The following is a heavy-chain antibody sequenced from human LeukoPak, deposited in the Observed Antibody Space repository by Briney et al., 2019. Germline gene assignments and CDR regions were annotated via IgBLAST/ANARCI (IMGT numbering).Heavy chain of an antibody. Sequence: ASVKVSCKASGYTFTSYGISWVRQAPGQGLEWMGWISAYNGNTNYAQKLQGRVTVTTDTSTSTAYMELRSLRSYDPAVYYCARDRYCSSTSWYWGYFDYLGQGTLVTLPS. CDR1: GYTFTSYG. J-gene: IGHJ4*02. CDR2: ISAYNGNT. CDR3: ARDRYCSSTSWYWGYFDY. V-gene: IGHV1-18*01. D-gene: IGHD2-2*01.